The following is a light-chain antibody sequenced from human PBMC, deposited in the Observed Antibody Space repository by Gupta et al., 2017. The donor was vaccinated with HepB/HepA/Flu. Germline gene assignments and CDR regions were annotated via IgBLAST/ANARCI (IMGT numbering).Light chain of an antibody. Sequence: SYELTQPPSVSVSPGQTASITCSGDKLGEKYACWYQQKPGQSPVLVIYEDTKRPSGIPERFSGSNSGNTATLTISGTQAMDGADYYCQAWDRTVVFGGGTKLTVL. CDR1: KLGEKY. CDR3: QAWDRTVV. V-gene: IGLV3-1*01. CDR2: EDT. J-gene: IGLJ2*01.